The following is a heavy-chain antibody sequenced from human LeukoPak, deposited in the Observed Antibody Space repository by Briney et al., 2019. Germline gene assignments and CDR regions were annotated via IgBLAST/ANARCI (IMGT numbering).Heavy chain of an antibody. CDR2: VHYSGTT. J-gene: IGHJ4*02. CDR3: ATGYGDFRVEGRYFYS. D-gene: IGHD4-17*01. CDR1: DGFITNYY. Sequence: SETLSLTCTVSDGFITNYYWSWVRQPPGKGLEFIGYVHYSGTTNYNPSLRSRVTVSIDTSKKHFFLKLNSVTAADTAVYYCATGYGDFRVEGRYFYSWGQGTLVTVSS. V-gene: IGHV4-59*01.